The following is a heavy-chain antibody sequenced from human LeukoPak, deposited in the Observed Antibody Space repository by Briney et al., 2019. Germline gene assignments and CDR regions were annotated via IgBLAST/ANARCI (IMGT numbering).Heavy chain of an antibody. CDR1: TVTHEFYA. J-gene: IGHJ6*04. CDR3: PRDLRPGGADV. D-gene: IGHD1-26*01. CDR2: FSLDYNRR. V-gene: IGHV3-9*01. Sequence: GGSLRLSRVACTVTHEFYAMHWVRQAPGKGLEWVSGFSLDYNRRHYADSVRGRFTVSRHYANRTLYLQMNSLSHDDTALYYFPRDLRPGGADVWGEGATVFVSS.